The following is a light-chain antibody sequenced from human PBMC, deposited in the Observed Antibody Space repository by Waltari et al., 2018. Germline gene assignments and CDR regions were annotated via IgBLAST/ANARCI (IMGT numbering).Light chain of an antibody. V-gene: IGLV1-44*01. CDR1: RSNIGSNT. CDR2: TDS. J-gene: IGLJ3*02. Sequence: QSVLTQPPSASGSPGQRVTISCSGSRSNIGSNTANWYQQIPGTAPKLLIYTDSQRPSGVPDRFSGSKSGTSGYLAISGLQSEDEADYYCAAWDDGLNGWVFGGRTKLTVL. CDR3: AAWDDGLNGWV.